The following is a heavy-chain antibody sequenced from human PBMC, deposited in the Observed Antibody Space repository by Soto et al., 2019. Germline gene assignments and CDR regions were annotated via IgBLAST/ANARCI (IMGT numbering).Heavy chain of an antibody. CDR1: GGSISSGGYY. D-gene: IGHD1-1*01. CDR2: IYYSGST. J-gene: IGHJ3*02. Sequence: PSETLSLTCTVSGGSISSGGYYWSWIRQHPGKGLEWIGYIYYSGSTYYNPSLKSRVTISVDTSKNQFSLKLSSVTAADMAVYYCARESGTPYDAFDIWGQGTMVTVSS. CDR3: ARESGTPYDAFDI. V-gene: IGHV4-31*03.